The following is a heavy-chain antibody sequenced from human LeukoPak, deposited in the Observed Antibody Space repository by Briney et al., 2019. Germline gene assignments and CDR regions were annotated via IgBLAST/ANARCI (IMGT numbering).Heavy chain of an antibody. Sequence: GASVKVSCKASGYTFTGYYMHWVRQAPGQGLEWMGWINPNSGGTNYAQKFQGRVTMTRDTSISTAYMELSRLRSDDTAVYYCARECRWWDTVTHNNWFDPWGQGTLVTVSS. CDR3: ARECRWWDTVTHNNWFDP. CDR2: INPNSGGT. D-gene: IGHD4-17*01. V-gene: IGHV1-2*02. CDR1: GYTFTGYY. J-gene: IGHJ5*02.